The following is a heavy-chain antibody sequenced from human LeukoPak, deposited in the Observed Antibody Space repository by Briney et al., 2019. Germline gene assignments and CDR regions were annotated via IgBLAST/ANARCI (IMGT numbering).Heavy chain of an antibody. V-gene: IGHV4-4*02. Sequence: SETLSLTCAVSGGSISSSYWWSWVRQPPGKGLEWIGEINHSGSTNYNPSLKSRVTISVDTSKNQFSLKLSSVTAADTAVYYCARAKNYYDSSGYYSPTDYWGQGTLVTVSS. CDR1: GGSISSSYW. CDR2: INHSGST. J-gene: IGHJ4*02. CDR3: ARAKNYYDSSGYYSPTDY. D-gene: IGHD3-22*01.